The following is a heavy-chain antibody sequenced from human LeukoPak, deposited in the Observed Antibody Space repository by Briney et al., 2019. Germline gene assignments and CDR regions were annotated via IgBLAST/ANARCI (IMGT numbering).Heavy chain of an antibody. CDR3: VRSAGPLDY. J-gene: IGHJ4*02. D-gene: IGHD1-14*01. V-gene: IGHV6-1*01. CDR1: GDSVSSKSAA. Sequence: SQTLSLTCAISGDSVSSKSAAWNWIRQSPSRGLEWLGRTYYRSKWHNGYAVSVKSRITINPDTPKNQFSLHLNSVTPGDTAVYYCVRSAGPLDYWGQGTLVTVSS. CDR2: TYYRSKWHN.